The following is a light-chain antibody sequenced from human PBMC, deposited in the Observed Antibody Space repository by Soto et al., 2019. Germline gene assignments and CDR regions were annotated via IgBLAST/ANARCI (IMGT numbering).Light chain of an antibody. CDR1: SSDIGGYDY. V-gene: IGLV2-14*01. Sequence: QSALTQPASVSGSPGQSITISCSGTSSDIGGYDYVSWYQQHPGKAPKLMIHEVSIRPSGVSNRFSGSKSGNTASLTISGLQAEDVADYYCSSYTTSRTYAFGTGTKLTVL. J-gene: IGLJ1*01. CDR2: EVS. CDR3: SSYTTSRTYA.